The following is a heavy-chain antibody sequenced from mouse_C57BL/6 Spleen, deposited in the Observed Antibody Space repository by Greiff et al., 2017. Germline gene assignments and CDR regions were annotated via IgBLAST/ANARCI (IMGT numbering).Heavy chain of an antibody. Sequence: QVQLQQPGAELVKPGASVKLSCKASGYTFTSYWMQWVKQRPGQGLEWIGEIDPSDSYTNYNQKFKGKATLTVDTSSSTAYMQLSSLTSEDSAVYYCARRNWGFDYWGQGTTLTVSS. CDR1: GYTFTSYW. CDR3: ARRNWGFDY. V-gene: IGHV1-50*01. J-gene: IGHJ2*01. CDR2: IDPSDSYT. D-gene: IGHD4-1*01.